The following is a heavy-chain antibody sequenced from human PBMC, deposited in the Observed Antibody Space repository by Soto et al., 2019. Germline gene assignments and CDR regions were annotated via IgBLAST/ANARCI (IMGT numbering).Heavy chain of an antibody. CDR3: ARVGGYSGYDL. CDR2: IYHSGST. Sequence: PYETLSRTCAVSGGSLSSSNWWSWVRQPPGKGLEWIGEIYHSGSTNYNPSLKSRVTISVDKSKNQFSLKLSSVTAADTAVYYCARVGGYSGYDLWGQGTLVIVSS. D-gene: IGHD5-12*01. J-gene: IGHJ4*02. V-gene: IGHV4-4*02. CDR1: GGSLSSSNW.